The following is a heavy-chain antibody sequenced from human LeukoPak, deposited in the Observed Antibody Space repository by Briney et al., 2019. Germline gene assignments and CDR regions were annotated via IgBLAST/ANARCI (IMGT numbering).Heavy chain of an antibody. CDR3: ARGPRNTGGAYVGDY. Sequence: QPGGSLRLSCAFSGFTSSSYWMTWVRQAPGKGLEWVANIKRDGSEKYYVDSVKGRFTISRGNAKSTLYLQMNSLRSEDTAVYYCARGPRNTGGAYVGDYWGHGTLVTVSS. D-gene: IGHD4-23*01. CDR2: IKRDGSEK. CDR1: GFTSSSYW. V-gene: IGHV3-7*01. J-gene: IGHJ4*01.